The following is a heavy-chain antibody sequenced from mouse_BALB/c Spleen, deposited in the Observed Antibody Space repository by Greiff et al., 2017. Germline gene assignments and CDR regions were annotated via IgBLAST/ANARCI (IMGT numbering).Heavy chain of an antibody. CDR3: ASTMITGYYAMDY. J-gene: IGHJ4*01. Sequence: DVKLQESGPGLVKPSQSLSLTCTVTGYSITSDYAWNWIRQFPGNKLEWMGYISYSGSTSYNPSLKSRISITRDTSKNQFFLQLNSVTTEDTATYYCASTMITGYYAMDYWGQGTSVTVSS. V-gene: IGHV3-2*02. CDR1: GYSITSDYA. CDR2: ISYSGST. D-gene: IGHD2-4*01.